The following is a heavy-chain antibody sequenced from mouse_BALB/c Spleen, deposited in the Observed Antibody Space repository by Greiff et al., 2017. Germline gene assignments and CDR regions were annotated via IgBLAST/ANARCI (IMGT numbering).Heavy chain of an antibody. V-gene: IGHV5-9-1*01. J-gene: IGHJ3*01. CDR1: GFTFSSYA. Sequence: EVMLVESGGGLVKPGGSLKLSCAASGFTFSSYAMSWVRQTPEKRLEWVATISSGGSYTYYPDSVKGRFTISRDNAKNTLYLQMSSLRSEDTAMYYCARRTTVDPFAYWGQGTLVTVSA. CDR2: ISSGGSYT. D-gene: IGHD1-1*01. CDR3: ARRTTVDPFAY.